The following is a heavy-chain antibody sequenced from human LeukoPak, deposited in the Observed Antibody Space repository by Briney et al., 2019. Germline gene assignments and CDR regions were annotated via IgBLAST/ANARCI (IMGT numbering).Heavy chain of an antibody. V-gene: IGHV7-4-1*02. CDR1: GYTFTSYA. CDR3: ARETPDSSGYYPGAFDI. Sequence: ASVKVSCKASGYTFTSYAMNWVRQAPGQGLEWMGWINTNTGNPTYAQGFTGRFVFSLDTSVSTAYLQISSLKAEDTAVYYCARETPDSSGYYPGAFDIWGQGTMVTVSS. D-gene: IGHD3-22*01. J-gene: IGHJ3*02. CDR2: INTNTGNP.